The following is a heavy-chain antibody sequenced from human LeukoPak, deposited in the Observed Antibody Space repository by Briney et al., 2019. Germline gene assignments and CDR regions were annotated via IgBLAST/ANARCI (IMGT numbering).Heavy chain of an antibody. Sequence: PSETLSLTCTVSGGSISSYYWSWIRQPPGKGLEWIGYIYYSGSTNYNPSLKSRVTISVDTSKNQFSLKLSSVTAADTAVYYCARDQYYYDSSGPDYWGQGTLVTVSS. CDR2: IYYSGST. J-gene: IGHJ4*02. D-gene: IGHD3-22*01. CDR3: ARDQYYYDSSGPDY. V-gene: IGHV4-59*12. CDR1: GGSISSYY.